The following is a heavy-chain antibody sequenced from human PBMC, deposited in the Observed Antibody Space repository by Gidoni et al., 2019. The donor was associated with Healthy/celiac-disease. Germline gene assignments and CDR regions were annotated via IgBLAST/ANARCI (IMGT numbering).Heavy chain of an antibody. V-gene: IGHV3-33*01. CDR2: IWYDGSNK. D-gene: IGHD6-13*01. CDR1: GFTFSSYG. CDR3: ARDRSRARAAAGGGWFDP. J-gene: IGHJ5*02. Sequence: QVQLVESGGGVVQPGRSLRLSCAASGFTFSSYGMHWVRQAPGKGLEWVAVIWYDGSNKYYADSVKGRFTISRDNSKNTLYLQMSSLRAEDTAVYYCARDRSRARAAAGGGWFDPWGQGTLVTVSS.